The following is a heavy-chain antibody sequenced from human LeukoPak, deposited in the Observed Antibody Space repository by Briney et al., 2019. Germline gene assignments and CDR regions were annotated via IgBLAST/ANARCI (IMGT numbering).Heavy chain of an antibody. CDR1: GFTFRTYA. D-gene: IGHD4-17*01. J-gene: IGHJ5*02. Sequence: PGGSLRLSCGASGFTFRTYAMHWVRQTPDKGLEWVAFISSGGRNENYADSVKGRFIISRDNSKNTLYLRMNNLTPEDTGVYYCAKGLASTTAYGNWFDPWGQGTLVTVSS. CDR2: ISSGGRNE. V-gene: IGHV3-30*18. CDR3: AKGLASTTAYGNWFDP.